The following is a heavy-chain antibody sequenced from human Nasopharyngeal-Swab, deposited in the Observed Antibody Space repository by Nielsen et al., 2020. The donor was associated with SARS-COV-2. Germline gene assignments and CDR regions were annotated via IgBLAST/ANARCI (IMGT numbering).Heavy chain of an antibody. Sequence: ASVKVSCKASNYTFIDYGISWVRQAPGQGLEWMGWISAYSGKTDYAQKFQDRVTMTTDTSTSTAYMELRTLRSDDTAVYYCATDGPLRAYYKDVWGKGTTVSVSS. CDR2: ISAYSGKT. J-gene: IGHJ6*03. V-gene: IGHV1-18*04. CDR3: ATDGPLRAYYKDV. CDR1: NYTFIDYG.